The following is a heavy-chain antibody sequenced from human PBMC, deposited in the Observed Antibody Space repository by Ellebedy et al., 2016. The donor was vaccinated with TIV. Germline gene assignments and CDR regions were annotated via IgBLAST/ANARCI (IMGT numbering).Heavy chain of an antibody. CDR3: ARRGFDSSANHFDY. J-gene: IGHJ4*02. CDR2: ISYDGSTK. V-gene: IGHV3-30-3*01. CDR1: GFTFSNYA. Sequence: GESLKISXAASGFTFSNYAVHWVRQAPGKGLEWVAIISYDGSTKYYADSVKGRFTISRDNSKNTLYLQMNSLRAEDTAVYYCARRGFDSSANHFDYWGQGTLVTVSS. D-gene: IGHD3-22*01.